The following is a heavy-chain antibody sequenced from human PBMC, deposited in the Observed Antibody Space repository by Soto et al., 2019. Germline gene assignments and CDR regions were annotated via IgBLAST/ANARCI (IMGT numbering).Heavy chain of an antibody. CDR2: TYYRSKWYN. V-gene: IGHV6-1*01. J-gene: IGHJ4*02. CDR1: GDSVSSNGAA. D-gene: IGHD3-3*01. CDR3: ARDSPLNDFSSGYYKPTPGPLWD. Sequence: PSQTLSLTCAISGDSVSSNGAAWNWIRQSPSRGLEWLGRTYYRSKWYNDYAVSVKSRITINPDTSKNQFSLQLNSVTPEDTAVYYCARDSPLNDFSSGYYKPTPGPLWDWGQGTLVTVSS.